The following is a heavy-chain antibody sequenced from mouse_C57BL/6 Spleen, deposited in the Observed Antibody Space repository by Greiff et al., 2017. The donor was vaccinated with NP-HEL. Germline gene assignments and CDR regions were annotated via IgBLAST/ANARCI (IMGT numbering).Heavy chain of an antibody. CDR1: GYSITSDY. J-gene: IGHJ1*03. D-gene: IGHD2-5*01. CDR2: ISYSGST. Sequence: EVQLVESGPGLAKPSQTLSLTCSVTGYSITSDYWNWIRKFPGHKLEYMGYISYSGSTYYNPSLKSRISITRDTSKNQYYLQLNSVTTEDTATYYCARSYYSNYGDWYFDVWGTGTTVTVSS. V-gene: IGHV3-8*01. CDR3: ARSYYSNYGDWYFDV.